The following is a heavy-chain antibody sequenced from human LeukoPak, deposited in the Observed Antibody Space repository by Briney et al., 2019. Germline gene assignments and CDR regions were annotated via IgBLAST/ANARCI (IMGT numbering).Heavy chain of an antibody. CDR1: GYTSAGYW. Sequence: GESLKISCKGSGYTSAGYWFGWVRQMPGKGLEWMGIIYPGDSDTRYSPSFQGQVIISADKSINTAYPEWGSLKASDTAMYYCARLDATRGGDYWGQGTLVTVSS. CDR2: IYPGDSDT. J-gene: IGHJ4*02. V-gene: IGHV5-51*01. CDR3: ARLDATRGGDY. D-gene: IGHD2-15*01.